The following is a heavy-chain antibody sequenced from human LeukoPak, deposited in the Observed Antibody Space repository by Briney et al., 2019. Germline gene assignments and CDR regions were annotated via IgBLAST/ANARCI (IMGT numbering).Heavy chain of an antibody. V-gene: IGHV3-21*01. Sequence: GGSPRLTCAASGFTFSSYSMNWVRQAPGKGLEWVSSISSSSSYIYYADSVKGRFTISRDNAKNSLYLQMNSLRAEDTAVYYCARDGYYDFWSGYLDYWGQGTLVTVSS. CDR3: ARDGYYDFWSGYLDY. D-gene: IGHD3-3*01. CDR1: GFTFSSYS. J-gene: IGHJ4*02. CDR2: ISSSSSYI.